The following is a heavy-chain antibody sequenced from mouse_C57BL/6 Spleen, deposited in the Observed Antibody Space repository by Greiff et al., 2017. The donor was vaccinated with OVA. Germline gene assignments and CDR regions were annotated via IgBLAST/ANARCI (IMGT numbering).Heavy chain of an antibody. CDR2: INPYNGGT. V-gene: IGHV1-19*01. Sequence: EVQLQQSGPVLVKPGASVKMSCKASGYTFTDYYMNWVKQSHGKSLEWIGVINPYNGGTSYNQKFKGKATLTVDKSSSTAYMELNSLTSEDSAVYYCARPYYGNDGGFDYWGQGTTLTVSS. CDR1: GYTFTDYY. CDR3: ARPYYGNDGGFDY. D-gene: IGHD2-9*01. J-gene: IGHJ2*01.